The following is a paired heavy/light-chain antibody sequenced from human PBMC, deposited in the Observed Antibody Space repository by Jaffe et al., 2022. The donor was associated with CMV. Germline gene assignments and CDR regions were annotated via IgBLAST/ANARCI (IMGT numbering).Heavy chain of an antibody. D-gene: IGHD3-10*01. CDR3: ARDLGAYGASSYGMGY. Sequence: EVQLVESGGGLVQPGGSLRLSCAASGFTVSSNYMSWVRQAPGKGLEWVSVIYSGGRIYYADSVKGRFTISRDNSKNTLNLQMDSLRGEDTAVYYCARDLGAYGASSYGMGYWGQGTLVTVSS. V-gene: IGHV3-66*01. J-gene: IGHJ4*02. CDR2: IYSGGRI. CDR1: GFTVSSNY.
Light chain of an antibody. CDR3: SSYTTGSAPGL. V-gene: IGLV2-14*03. CDR1: SSDVGYSNY. J-gene: IGLJ2*01. CDR2: DVS. Sequence: QSALTQPASVSGSPGQSITISCTGTSSDVGYSNYVSWYQQHPDKAPKLMIYDVSNRPSGISNRFSGSKSGNTASLTISGLQAEDEADYYCSSYTTGSAPGLFGGGTKLTVL.